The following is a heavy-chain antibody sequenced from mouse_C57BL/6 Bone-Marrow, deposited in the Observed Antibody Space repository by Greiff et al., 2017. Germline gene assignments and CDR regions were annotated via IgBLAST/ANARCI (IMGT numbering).Heavy chain of an antibody. V-gene: IGHV1-50*01. CDR1: GYTFTSYW. CDR2: IDPSDSYT. J-gene: IGHJ3*01. CDR3: ASEGIYDGYGAWFAY. Sequence: QVQLQQPGAELVKPGASVKLSCKASGYTFTSYWMQWVKQRPGQGLEWIGEIDPSDSYTNYNQKFKGKATLTVDPSSSTAYMQLSSLTSGDSAVYYSASEGIYDGYGAWFAYWGQGTLVTVSA. D-gene: IGHD2-3*01.